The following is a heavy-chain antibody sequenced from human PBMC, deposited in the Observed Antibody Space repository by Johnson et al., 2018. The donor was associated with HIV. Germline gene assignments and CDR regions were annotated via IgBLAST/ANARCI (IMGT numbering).Heavy chain of an antibody. Sequence: QLVESGGGVVQPGRSLRLSCAASGFTFSSYAMHWVRQAPGKGLEWVAVISYDGSNKYYADSVKGRFTISRDNSKNTLYLQMNSLRAEDTAVYYCARDIIAVAGYDAFDIWGQGTMVTVSS. V-gene: IGHV3-30-3*01. CDR3: ARDIIAVAGYDAFDI. CDR1: GFTFSSYA. D-gene: IGHD6-19*01. J-gene: IGHJ3*02. CDR2: ISYDGSNK.